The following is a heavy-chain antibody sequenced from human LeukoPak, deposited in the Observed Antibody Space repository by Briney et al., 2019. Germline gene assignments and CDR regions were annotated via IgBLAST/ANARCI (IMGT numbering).Heavy chain of an antibody. J-gene: IGHJ4*02. Sequence: GGSLRLSCAASGFTFSAYAMSWVRQAPGKGLEWVSTISGSGGSTYYAGSVKGRFTISRDNSKNTLYLQMNSLRAEDTAVYYCAKGGKYSSSWYFDYWGQGTLVTVSS. CDR2: ISGSGGST. D-gene: IGHD6-13*01. V-gene: IGHV3-23*01. CDR1: GFTFSAYA. CDR3: AKGGKYSSSWYFDY.